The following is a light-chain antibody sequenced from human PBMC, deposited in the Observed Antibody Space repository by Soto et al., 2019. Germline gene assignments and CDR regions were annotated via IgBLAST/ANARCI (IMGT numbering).Light chain of an antibody. CDR3: HQRSSTPLP. V-gene: IGKV1-39*01. CDR1: QSISSY. Sequence: DIQMTQSPSSLSASVGDRVTITCRASQSISSYLNWYQQKPGKAPKLLIYAASSLQSGAPSRFRGSGPGTDFTLTISSLQPEAFATYDCHQRSSTPLPFGGGTKVQIK. CDR2: AAS. J-gene: IGKJ4*01.